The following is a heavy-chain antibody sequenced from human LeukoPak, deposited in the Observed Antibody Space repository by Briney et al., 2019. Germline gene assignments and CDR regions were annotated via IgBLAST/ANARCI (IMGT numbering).Heavy chain of an antibody. Sequence: TSETLSLTCAVYGGSFSGYYWSWIRQPPGKGLEWIGEINHSGSTNYNPSLKSRVTISVDTSKNQFSLKLSSVTAADTAVYYCARGQRRYYDFWTTRVWFDPWGQGTLVTVSS. CDR3: ARGQRRYYDFWTTRVWFDP. CDR1: GGSFSGYY. V-gene: IGHV4-34*01. J-gene: IGHJ5*02. CDR2: INHSGST. D-gene: IGHD3-3*01.